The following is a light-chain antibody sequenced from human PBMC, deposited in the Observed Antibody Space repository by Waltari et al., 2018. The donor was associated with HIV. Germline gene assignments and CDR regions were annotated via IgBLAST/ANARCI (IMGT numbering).Light chain of an antibody. CDR3: QQYAISPGT. J-gene: IGKJ1*01. Sequence: EIVLTQSPGIMSLSPGERATLSCRASQSVSNTYLAWYQQKPGQAPRLLIYAASIRATGIPDRFSGSGPGTGFTLTISRVEPEDFAVYYCQQYAISPGTFGQGTKVEIK. CDR1: QSVSNTY. CDR2: AAS. V-gene: IGKV3-20*01.